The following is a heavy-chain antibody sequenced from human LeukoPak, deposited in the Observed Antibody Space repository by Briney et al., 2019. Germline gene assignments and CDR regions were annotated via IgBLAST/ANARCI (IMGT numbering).Heavy chain of an antibody. CDR2: IGTAGDT. Sequence: PGGSLRLSCAASGFTFSSYDMHWVRQATGKGLEWVSAIGTAGDTYYPGSVKGRFTISRENAKNSLYLQMNSLRAGDTAVYYYARGTRDSPYYYYGMDVWGQGTTVTVSS. J-gene: IGHJ6*02. D-gene: IGHD2-21*02. CDR3: ARGTRDSPYYYYGMDV. CDR1: GFTFSSYD. V-gene: IGHV3-13*01.